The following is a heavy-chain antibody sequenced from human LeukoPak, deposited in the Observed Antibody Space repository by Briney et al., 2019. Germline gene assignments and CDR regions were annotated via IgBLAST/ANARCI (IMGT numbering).Heavy chain of an antibody. Sequence: GGYLRLSCAASGSTFSSYAMSWVRQAPGKGLEWVSSISGSGDSTYYADSVRGRFTISRDNSKNTLYLQMNSLRAEDTAVYYCAKDQGYCTSTSCPDYWGQGTLVTVSS. V-gene: IGHV3-23*01. CDR3: AKDQGYCTSTSCPDY. J-gene: IGHJ4*02. D-gene: IGHD2-2*01. CDR1: GSTFSSYA. CDR2: ISGSGDST.